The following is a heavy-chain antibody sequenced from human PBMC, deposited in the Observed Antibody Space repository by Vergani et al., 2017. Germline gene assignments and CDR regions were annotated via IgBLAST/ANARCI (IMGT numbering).Heavy chain of an antibody. J-gene: IGHJ4*02. V-gene: IGHV3-23*01. D-gene: IGHD2-2*01. CDR1: GFTFSSYA. CDR2: ISGSGGST. Sequence: EVQLLESGGGLVQPGGSLRLSCAASGFTFSSYAMSWVRQAPGKGLEWVSAISGSGGSTYYADSVKGRFTISRDNSKNTLYLQMNSLRAEDTAVYYCTTDDIVVVPAAILDYFDYWGQGTLVTVSS. CDR3: TTDDIVVVPAAILDYFDY.